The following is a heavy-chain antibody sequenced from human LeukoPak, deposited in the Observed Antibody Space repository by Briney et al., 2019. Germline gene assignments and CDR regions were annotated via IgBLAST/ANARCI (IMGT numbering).Heavy chain of an antibody. CDR3: ARDRGVLEWLALDYYFGMDV. CDR2: INPKSGGI. J-gene: IGHJ6*02. V-gene: IGHV1-2*02. CDR1: GYTFSDYY. D-gene: IGHD3-3*01. Sequence: ASVKVSCKASGYTFSDYYIHWVRQAPGQGLEWMGWINPKSGGINYAPKFQDRVTITRDSSISTAYMELRRLRSDDTAVYYCARDRGVLEWLALDYYFGMDVWGQGTTVTVSS.